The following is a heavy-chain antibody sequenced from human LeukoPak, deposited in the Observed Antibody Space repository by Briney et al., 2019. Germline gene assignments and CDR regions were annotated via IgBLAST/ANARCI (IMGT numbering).Heavy chain of an antibody. CDR2: ISGSGGST. Sequence: GGSLRLSCAASGFTFSSYAMSWVRQAPGKGLEWVSAISGSGGSTYYADSVKGRFTISRDNSKNTLYLQMNSLRVEDTAVYYCATRGSGWYFDYWGQGTLVTVSS. V-gene: IGHV3-23*01. CDR3: ATRGSGWYFDY. J-gene: IGHJ4*02. CDR1: GFTFSSYA. D-gene: IGHD6-19*01.